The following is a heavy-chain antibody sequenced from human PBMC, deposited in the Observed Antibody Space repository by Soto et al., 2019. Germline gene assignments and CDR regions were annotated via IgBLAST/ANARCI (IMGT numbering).Heavy chain of an antibody. J-gene: IGHJ4*02. CDR3: AKASLVGYSSSWYDY. V-gene: IGHV3-43*01. CDR2: ISWDGGST. CDR1: GFTFDDYT. Sequence: EVQLVESGGVVVQPGGSLRLSCAASGFTFDDYTMHWGRQAPGKGLEWVSLISWDGGSTYYADSVKGRFTISIDNSKNSLYLQMNSLRTEDTALYYCAKASLVGYSSSWYDYWGQGTLVTVSS. D-gene: IGHD6-13*01.